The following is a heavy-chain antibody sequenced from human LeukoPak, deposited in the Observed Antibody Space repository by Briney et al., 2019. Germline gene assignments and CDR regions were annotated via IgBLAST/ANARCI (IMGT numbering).Heavy chain of an antibody. CDR2: IYYSGST. Sequence: SETLSLTCTVSGGSVSSGSYYWSWIRQPPGKGLEWIGHIYYSGSTNYNPSLKSRVTISVDTSKNQFSLKLSSVTAADTAVYYCACGYSSGWFDFDYWGQGTLVTVSS. CDR3: ACGYSSGWFDFDY. D-gene: IGHD6-19*01. CDR1: GGSVSSGSYY. J-gene: IGHJ4*02. V-gene: IGHV4-61*01.